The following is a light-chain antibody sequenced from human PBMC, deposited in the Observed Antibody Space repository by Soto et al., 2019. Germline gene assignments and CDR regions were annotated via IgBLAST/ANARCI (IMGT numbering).Light chain of an antibody. CDR1: QDISSW. CDR2: AAS. CDR3: RHANCFPLT. Sequence: DIQMTQSPSSVSASVGDRVTITCRASQDISSWLAWYQHHPGKAPKLLIYAASSLQSGAPSKLSGSGSGTDFTLTISSLQLEYLSTYYYRHANCFPLTFGGGPKVDIK. J-gene: IGKJ4*01. V-gene: IGKV1-12*01.